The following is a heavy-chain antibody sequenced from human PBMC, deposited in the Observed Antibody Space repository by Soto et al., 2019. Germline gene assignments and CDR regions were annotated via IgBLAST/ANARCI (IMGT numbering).Heavy chain of an antibody. CDR2: IDHSGST. D-gene: IGHD6-19*01. J-gene: IGHJ4*02. CDR3: VRDSGNGWKDY. CDR1: GGSISSTNW. Sequence: QVQLQESGPGLVKPSGTLSLTCAVSGGSISSTNWWNWVRQPPGKGLEWIGEIDHSGSTNYNPYLKSRVTMSVDKPKNQFSLKLSSVTAADTAVYYCVRDSGNGWKDYWGQGTLVTVSS. V-gene: IGHV4-4*02.